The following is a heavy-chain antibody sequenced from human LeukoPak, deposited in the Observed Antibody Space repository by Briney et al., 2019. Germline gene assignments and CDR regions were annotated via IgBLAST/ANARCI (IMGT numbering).Heavy chain of an antibody. Sequence: ASVKVSCKASGYTFTSYYMHWVRQAPGQGLEWMGIINPSGGSTRYAQKFQGRVTMTRDTPTSTVYMELSSPRSEDTAVYYCARDAYGASLGYYGMDVWGQGTTVTVSS. J-gene: IGHJ6*02. D-gene: IGHD6-13*01. V-gene: IGHV1-46*01. CDR2: INPSGGST. CDR3: ARDAYGASLGYYGMDV. CDR1: GYTFTSYY.